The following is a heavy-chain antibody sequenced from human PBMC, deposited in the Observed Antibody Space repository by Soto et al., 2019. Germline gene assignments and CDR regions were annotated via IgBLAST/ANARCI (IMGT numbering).Heavy chain of an antibody. Sequence: ASVKVSCKASGYIFSANYIHWVRQAPGQGLEWLGWINSHSGATNYAQKFLGRVTMSADTSASTAYMDLARLKSDDTAVYYCVRAHAIGFSNCLAPWGRGTRVTAS. CDR2: INSHSGAT. CDR1: GYIFSANY. CDR3: VRAHAIGFSNCLAP. V-gene: IGHV1-2*02. J-gene: IGHJ5*02. D-gene: IGHD3-10*01.